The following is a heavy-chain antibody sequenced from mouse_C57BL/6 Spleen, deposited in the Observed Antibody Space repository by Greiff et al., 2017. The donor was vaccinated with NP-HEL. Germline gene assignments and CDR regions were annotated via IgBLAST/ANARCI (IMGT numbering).Heavy chain of an antibody. CDR1: GFTFSSYA. D-gene: IGHD2-3*01. Sequence: EVQGVESGGGLVKPGGFLKLSCAASGFTFSSYAMSWVRQTPEKRLEWVATISDGGSYTYYPDNVKGRFATFRDNAKNNLYLQMSHLKSEATAMYYWARETYAVYQYFDYWSQGTTLTVAS. J-gene: IGHJ2*01. CDR3: ARETYAVYQYFDY. V-gene: IGHV5-4*01. CDR2: ISDGGSYT.